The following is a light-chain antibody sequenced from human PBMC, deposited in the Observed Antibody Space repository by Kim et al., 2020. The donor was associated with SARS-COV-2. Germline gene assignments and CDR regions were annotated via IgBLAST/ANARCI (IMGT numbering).Light chain of an antibody. CDR1: QSVSSY. J-gene: IGKJ5*01. CDR3: QQRSNWPIT. Sequence: VSPGEGATLSCRASQSVSSYLAWYQQKPGRAPRLLIYDASNRATGIPARFSGSGSGTDFTLTISSLEPEDFAVYYCQQRSNWPITFGQGTRLEIK. CDR2: DAS. V-gene: IGKV3-11*01.